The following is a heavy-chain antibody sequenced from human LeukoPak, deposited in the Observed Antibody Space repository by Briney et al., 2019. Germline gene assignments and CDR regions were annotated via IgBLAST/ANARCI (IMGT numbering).Heavy chain of an antibody. CDR1: GFTFSSYG. CDR2: ISGSGGST. J-gene: IGHJ6*03. D-gene: IGHD3-10*01. V-gene: IGHV3-23*01. CDR3: ANSQPVVRGVISYYYYCYMDV. Sequence: GGSLRLSCAASGFTFSSYGMSWVRQAPGKGLEWVSAISGSGGSTYYADSVKGRFTISRDNSKNTLYLQMNSLRAEDTAVYYCANSQPVVRGVISYYYYCYMDVWGKGTTVTISS.